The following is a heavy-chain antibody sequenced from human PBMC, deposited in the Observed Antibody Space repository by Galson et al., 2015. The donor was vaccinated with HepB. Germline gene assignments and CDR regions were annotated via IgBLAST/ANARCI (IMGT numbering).Heavy chain of an antibody. D-gene: IGHD6-19*01. Sequence: SLRLSCAASGFTFSRYAMHWVRQAPGKGLEWVAVISYDGSNKYYADSVKGRFTISRDNSKNTLYLQMNSLRAEDTAVYYCARDFSSGWLNTLYGMDVWGQGTTVTVSS. CDR3: ARDFSSGWLNTLYGMDV. CDR2: ISYDGSNK. V-gene: IGHV3-30-3*01. CDR1: GFTFSRYA. J-gene: IGHJ6*02.